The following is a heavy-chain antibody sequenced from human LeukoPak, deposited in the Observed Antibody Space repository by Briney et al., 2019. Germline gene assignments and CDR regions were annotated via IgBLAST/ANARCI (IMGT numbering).Heavy chain of an antibody. V-gene: IGHV3-30*02. J-gene: IGHJ4*02. D-gene: IGHD2-21*01. CDR2: IRNDGSNE. Sequence: GGSLRLSCAASGITFNSYGMHWVRQAPDKGLEWVAFIRNDGSNEYYVDSVKGRFTISRDNSKNTLYLQMNSLRGEDTAVYYCCGDFDYWGQGTLVTVSS. CDR3: CGDFDY. CDR1: GITFNSYG.